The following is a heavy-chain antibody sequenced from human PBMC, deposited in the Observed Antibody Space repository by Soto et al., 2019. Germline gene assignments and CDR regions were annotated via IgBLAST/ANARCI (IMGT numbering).Heavy chain of an antibody. Sequence: ASVKVSCKASGYTFTSYAMHWVRQAPGQRLEWMGWINAGNGNTKYSQKFQGRVTISADMSTSTASLQWSSLKASDTAMYYCARRGGFGVLYGMDVWGQGTTVTVSS. J-gene: IGHJ6*02. CDR3: ARRGGFGVLYGMDV. D-gene: IGHD3-10*01. V-gene: IGHV1-3*01. CDR1: GYTFTSYA. CDR2: INAGNGNT.